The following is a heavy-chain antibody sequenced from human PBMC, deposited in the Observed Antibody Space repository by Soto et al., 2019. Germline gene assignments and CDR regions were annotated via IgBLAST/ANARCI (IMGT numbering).Heavy chain of an antibody. CDR1: GFTFSSYS. CDR2: ISSSSSTI. V-gene: IGHV3-48*02. CDR3: ARDVTADLTDGTDY. Sequence: GGSLRLSCAASGFTFSSYSMNWVRQAPGKGLEWVSYISSSSSTIYYADSVKGRFTISRDNAKNSLYLQMNSLRDEDTAVYYCARDVTADLTDGTDYWGQGTLVTVSS. J-gene: IGHJ4*02. D-gene: IGHD3-9*01.